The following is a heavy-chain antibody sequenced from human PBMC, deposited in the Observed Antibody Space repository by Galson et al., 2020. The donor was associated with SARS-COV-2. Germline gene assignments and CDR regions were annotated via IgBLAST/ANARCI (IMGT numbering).Heavy chain of an antibody. CDR3: ARGDIVASRRGYYDYCMDV. V-gene: IGHV3-13*01. D-gene: IGHD5-12*01. CDR1: GFTFSSYD. Sequence: GGSLRLSCAASGFTFSSYDMHWVRQATGKGLEWVSAIGTAGDTYYPGSVKGRFTISRENAKNSLYLQMNSLRAGDTAVYYCARGDIVASRRGYYDYCMDVWVQGTTVTVAS. J-gene: IGHJ6*02. CDR2: IGTAGDT.